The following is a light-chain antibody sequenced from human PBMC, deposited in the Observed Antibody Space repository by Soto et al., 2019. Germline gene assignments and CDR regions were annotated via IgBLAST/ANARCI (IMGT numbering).Light chain of an antibody. V-gene: IGKV3-11*01. CDR2: DAS. CDR3: KQRSNWPPNT. Sequence: EIELTQSPATLSLSPGERATLSCRASQSVSSYLAWYQQKPGQAPRLLIYDASNRATGIPARFSGSGSGTDFTLTISSLETEDFTVYYCKQRSNWPPNTFGQGTKLEIK. J-gene: IGKJ2*01. CDR1: QSVSSY.